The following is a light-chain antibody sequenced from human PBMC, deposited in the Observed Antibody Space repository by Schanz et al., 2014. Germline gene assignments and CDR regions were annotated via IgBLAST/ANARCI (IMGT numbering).Light chain of an antibody. Sequence: QSVLTQPPSVSGAPGQTVTISCTGSSSNIGANYDVHWYQQLPGTAPKVLIYGNSNRPSGVPDRFSGSKSGTSASLAITGLQTEDEADYYCQSYDSSLSAYVVFGGGTKVTVL. CDR2: GNS. CDR1: SSNIGANYD. J-gene: IGLJ2*01. CDR3: QSYDSSLSAYVV. V-gene: IGLV1-40*01.